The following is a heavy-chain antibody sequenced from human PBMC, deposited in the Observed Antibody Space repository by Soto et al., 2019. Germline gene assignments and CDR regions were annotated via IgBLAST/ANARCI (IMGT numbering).Heavy chain of an antibody. CDR2: ISGSGDDT. D-gene: IGHD2-2*01. CDR3: AKGSAASRPYYFDH. J-gene: IGHJ4*02. Sequence: EVQVLESGGDLVQPGGSLRLSCAASGFTFSSPAMSWVRQAPGKGLEWVSVISGSGDDTWYADSVKGRFTISRDNSMNTLYLQRNSLRAEDTAVYYCAKGSAASRPYYFDHWGQGTLVTVSS. CDR1: GFTFSSPA. V-gene: IGHV3-23*01.